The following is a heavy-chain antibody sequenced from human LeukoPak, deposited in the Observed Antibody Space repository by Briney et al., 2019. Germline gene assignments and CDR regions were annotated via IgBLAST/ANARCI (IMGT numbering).Heavy chain of an antibody. CDR1: GGSISSYY. D-gene: IGHD6-13*01. CDR2: IYTSGST. Sequence: TSETLSLTCTVSGGSISSYYWSWIRQPAGKGLEWIGRIYTSGSTNYNPSLKSRVTMSVDTSKNQFSLKLSSVTAADTAVYYCARDHPGQQLQGVGFYYYYYMDVWGKGTTVTVSS. CDR3: ARDHPGQQLQGVGFYYYYYMDV. J-gene: IGHJ6*03. V-gene: IGHV4-4*07.